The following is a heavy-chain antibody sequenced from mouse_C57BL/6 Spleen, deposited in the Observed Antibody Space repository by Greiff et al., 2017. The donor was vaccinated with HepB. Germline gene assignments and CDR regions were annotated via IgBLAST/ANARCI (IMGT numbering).Heavy chain of an antibody. Sequence: EVQLVESGGDLVKPGGSLKLSCAASGFTFSSYGMSWVRQTPDKRLEWVATISSGGSYTYYPDSVKGRFTNSRDNAKNTLYLQMSSLKSEDTAMYYCARQGTGVYFDYWGQGTTLTVSS. CDR2: ISSGGSYT. CDR3: ARQGTGVYFDY. D-gene: IGHD4-1*01. J-gene: IGHJ2*01. V-gene: IGHV5-6*01. CDR1: GFTFSSYG.